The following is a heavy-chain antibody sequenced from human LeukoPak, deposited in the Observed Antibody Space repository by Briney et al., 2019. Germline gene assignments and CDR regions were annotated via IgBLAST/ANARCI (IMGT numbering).Heavy chain of an antibody. V-gene: IGHV3-74*01. CDR2: IKSDGSIT. CDR3: ARRRAVGGFDP. Sequence: GGSLRLSCAASGFTFSNYWMHWVRQAPGKGLVWVSRIKSDGSITNYADSVKGRFTISRDNAKNTLYLQMNSLRAEDTAVYYCARRRAVGGFDPWGQGTLATVSS. CDR1: GFTFSNYW. J-gene: IGHJ5*02. D-gene: IGHD1-26*01.